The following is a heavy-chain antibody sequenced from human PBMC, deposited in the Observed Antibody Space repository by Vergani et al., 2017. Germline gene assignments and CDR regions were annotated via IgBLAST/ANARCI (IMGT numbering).Heavy chain of an antibody. J-gene: IGHJ4*02. CDR1: GFTFSSYA. CDR2: IRNKAYGGTT. CDR3: SRGRGYSFGYPDY. Sequence: EVQLLESGGGLVQPGGSLRLSCAASGFTFSSYAMSWVRQAPGKGLEWVAFIRNKAYGGTTEYAASVKGRFTISRDDSKRLAYLQLSGLKTEDTAVYFCSRGRGYSFGYPDYWGQGTLVTVSS. V-gene: IGHV3-49*04. D-gene: IGHD5-18*01.